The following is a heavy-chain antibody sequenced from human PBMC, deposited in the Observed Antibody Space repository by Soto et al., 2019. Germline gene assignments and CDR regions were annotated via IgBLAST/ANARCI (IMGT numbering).Heavy chain of an antibody. CDR1: GGTFSSYA. CDR3: ARSCSGGSCYNGYGMDV. CDR2: IIPIFGTA. D-gene: IGHD2-15*01. V-gene: IGHV1-69*01. Sequence: QVQLVQSGAEVKKPGSSVKVSCKASGGTFSSYAISWVRQAPGQGLEWMGGIIPIFGTANYAQKFQGRVTITADESTSTAYMELSSLRSEDKAVYYCARSCSGGSCYNGYGMDVWGQGTTVTVSS. J-gene: IGHJ6*02.